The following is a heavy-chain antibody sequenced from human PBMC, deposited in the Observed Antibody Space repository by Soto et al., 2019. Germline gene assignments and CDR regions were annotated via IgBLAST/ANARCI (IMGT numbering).Heavy chain of an antibody. D-gene: IGHD6-6*01. CDR2: IKQDGSEK. J-gene: IGHJ6*02. CDR3: ARYLVDESYYYYGMDV. V-gene: IGHV3-7*03. CDR1: GFTFSSYW. Sequence: LRLSCAASGFTFSSYWMSWVRQAPGKGLEWVANIKQDGSEKYYVDSVKGRFTISRDNAKNSLYLQMNSLRAEDTAVYYCARYLVDESYYYYGMDVWGQGTTVTVSS.